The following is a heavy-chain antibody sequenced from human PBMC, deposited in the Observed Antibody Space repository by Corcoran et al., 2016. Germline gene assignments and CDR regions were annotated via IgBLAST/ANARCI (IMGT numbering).Heavy chain of an antibody. V-gene: IGHV3-30*18. CDR1: GFTFSSYG. CDR3: AKDSPGIAVAGTYYYYYGMDV. J-gene: IGHJ6*02. D-gene: IGHD6-19*01. CDR2: ISYDGSNK. Sequence: QVQLVESGGGVVKPGRSLRLSCAASGFTFSSYGMHWVRQAPGKGLEWVAVISYDGSNKYYADSVKGRFTISRDNSKNTLYLQMNSLRAEDTAVYYCAKDSPGIAVAGTYYYYYGMDVWGQGTTVTVSS.